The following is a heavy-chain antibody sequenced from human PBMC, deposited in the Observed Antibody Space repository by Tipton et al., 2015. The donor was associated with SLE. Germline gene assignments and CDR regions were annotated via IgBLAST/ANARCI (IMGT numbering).Heavy chain of an antibody. V-gene: IGHV3-21*03. CDR1: GFTFSSYG. Sequence: SLRLSCAASGFTFSSYGMHWVRQAPGKGLEWVSSISSSSSYIYYADSVKGRFTISRDNAKNSLYLQMNSLRAEDTAVYYCTRGGPLGYWGQGTLVTVSS. J-gene: IGHJ4*02. CDR2: ISSSSSYI. CDR3: TRGGPLGY.